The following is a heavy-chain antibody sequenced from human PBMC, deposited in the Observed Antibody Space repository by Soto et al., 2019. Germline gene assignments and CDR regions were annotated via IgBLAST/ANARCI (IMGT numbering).Heavy chain of an antibody. Sequence: SETLSLTCTVSCGSISSGGYYWSWIRQHPGKGLEWIGYIYYSGSTYYNPSLKSRVTISVDTSKNQFSLKLSSVTAADTAVYYCASEYYYDSSRVRWGQGTLVTVSS. CDR3: ASEYYYDSSRVR. V-gene: IGHV4-31*03. CDR1: CGSISSGGYY. D-gene: IGHD3-22*01. J-gene: IGHJ4*02. CDR2: IYYSGST.